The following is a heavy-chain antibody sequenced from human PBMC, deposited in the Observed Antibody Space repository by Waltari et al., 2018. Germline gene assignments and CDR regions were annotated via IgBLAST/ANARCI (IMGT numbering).Heavy chain of an antibody. CDR1: GYTFTSYD. CDR2: MNPNSGNP. D-gene: IGHD6-19*01. J-gene: IGHJ5*02. CDR3: ARCQKIAVAANCWFDP. V-gene: IGHV1-8*03. Sequence: QVQLVQSGAEVKKPGASVKVSCKASGYTFTSYDINWVRQATGQGLEWMGWMNPNSGNPGYAQKFQGRVTITRNTAISTAYMELSSLRSEDTAVYYCARCQKIAVAANCWFDPWGQGTLVTVSS.